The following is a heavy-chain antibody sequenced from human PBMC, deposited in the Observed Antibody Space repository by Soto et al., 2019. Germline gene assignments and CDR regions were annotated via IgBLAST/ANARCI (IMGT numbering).Heavy chain of an antibody. CDR2: VYYSGTT. J-gene: IGHJ4*02. CDR3: ARAGFERLYFDQ. D-gene: IGHD1-1*01. CDR1: GGSVIDKTYY. Sequence: SETLSLTCSVSGGSVIDKTYYWIWIRQPPGKRLEWIGYVYYSGTTNYNPSLKSRVTISVDLSKNRFSLRLSSVTTEDMATYYCARAGFERLYFDQWGRGTLVTVSS. V-gene: IGHV4-61*01.